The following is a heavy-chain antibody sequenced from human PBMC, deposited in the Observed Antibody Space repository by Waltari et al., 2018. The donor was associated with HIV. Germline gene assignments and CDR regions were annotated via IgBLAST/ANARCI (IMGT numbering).Heavy chain of an antibody. CDR2: INAGNGNT. Sequence: QVQLVQSGAEVKKPGASVKVSCKASGYTFTSYAMHWVRQAPGQRLEWMGWINAGNGNTKYSQKFQGRVTITRDTSASTAYMELSSLRSEDTAVYYCARDYDYGDFRWDYWGQGTLVTVSS. D-gene: IGHD4-17*01. V-gene: IGHV1-3*01. J-gene: IGHJ4*02. CDR3: ARDYDYGDFRWDY. CDR1: GYTFTSYA.